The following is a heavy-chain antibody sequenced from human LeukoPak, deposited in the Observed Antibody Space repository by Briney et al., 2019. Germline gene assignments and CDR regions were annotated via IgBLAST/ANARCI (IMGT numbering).Heavy chain of an antibody. V-gene: IGHV1-69*05. J-gene: IGHJ4*02. CDR2: IIPIFGTA. CDR1: GGTFSSYA. CDR3: ARGAGYHGSGSFFDY. D-gene: IGHD3-10*01. Sequence: ASVKVSCKASGGTFSSYAISWVRQAPGQGLEWMGRIIPIFGTANYAQKFQGRVTITTDESTSTAYMELSSLRSEDTAVYYCARGAGYHGSGSFFDYWGQGTLVTVSS.